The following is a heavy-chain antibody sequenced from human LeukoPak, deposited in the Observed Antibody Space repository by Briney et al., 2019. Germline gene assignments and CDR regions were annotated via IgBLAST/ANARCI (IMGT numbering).Heavy chain of an antibody. V-gene: IGHV4-34*01. CDR2: INHSGST. CDR3: ARGRERGLVRSYYYYGMDV. D-gene: IGHD6-19*01. J-gene: IGHJ6*02. Sequence: PSETLSLTCAVYGGSFSGYYWSWIRQPPGKGLEWSGEINHSGSTNYNPSLKSRVTISVDTSKNQFSLKLRSVTAADTAVYYCARGRERGLVRSYYYYGMDVWGQGTTVTVSS. CDR1: GGSFSGYY.